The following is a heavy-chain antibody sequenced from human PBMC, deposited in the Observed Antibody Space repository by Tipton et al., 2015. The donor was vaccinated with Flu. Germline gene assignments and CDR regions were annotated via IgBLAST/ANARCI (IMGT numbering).Heavy chain of an antibody. D-gene: IGHD3-10*02. V-gene: IGHV3-49*04. CDR1: GFTFGDYA. J-gene: IGHJ4*02. CDR3: STDYVYSNYHVY. Sequence: SLRLSCTASGFTFGDYALSWVRQAPGKGLEWVGLIRSKTYGATIEYAASVKGRFTISRDDSRGIAYLQMNSLKTEDTGIYYCSTDYVYSNYHVYWGQGTLVTVSS. CDR2: IRSKTYGATI.